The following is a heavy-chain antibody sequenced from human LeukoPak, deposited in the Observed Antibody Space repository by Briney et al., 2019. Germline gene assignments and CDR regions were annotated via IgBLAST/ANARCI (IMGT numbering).Heavy chain of an antibody. CDR3: ARDIGAAGTFWFDP. V-gene: IGHV3-21*01. CDR2: ISSGSSNI. J-gene: IGHJ5*02. CDR1: GITFSRYS. Sequence: GESLRLSCAASGITFSRYSMNWVRQAPGKWLEWVSSISSGSSNIYYIDSVKGRFTISRDKARNSLYLQMNSMRAEDTAVYYCARDIGAAGTFWFDPWGQGTLVTVSS. D-gene: IGHD6-13*01.